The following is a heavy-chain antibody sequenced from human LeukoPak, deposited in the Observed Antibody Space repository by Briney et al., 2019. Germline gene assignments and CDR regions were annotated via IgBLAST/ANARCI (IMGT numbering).Heavy chain of an antibody. CDR3: TKDLRYYYADNHSEMDEHDY. CDR2: ISYDGSNK. V-gene: IGHV3-30*18. CDR1: GFTFSSYG. D-gene: IGHD4-23*01. J-gene: IGHJ4*02. Sequence: GRSLRLSCAASGFTFSSYGMHWVRQAPGKGLEWVAVISYDGSNKYYADSVKGRFTISRDNSKNTLYLQMNSLRVEDTALYYCTKDLRYYYADNHSEMDEHDYWGQGTLVTVSS.